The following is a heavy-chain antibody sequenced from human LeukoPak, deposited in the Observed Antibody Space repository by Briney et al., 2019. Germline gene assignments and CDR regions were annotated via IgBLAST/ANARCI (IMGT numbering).Heavy chain of an antibody. D-gene: IGHD6-13*01. CDR3: VWEAAGVDY. J-gene: IGHJ4*01. Sequence: GGSLRLSCAASGFTFSSYAMSWVRQAPGKGLEWVSVIYSGGSTYYADSVKGRFTISRDNSKNTLYLQMNSLRAEDTAVYYCVWEAAGVDYWGHGTLVTVSS. V-gene: IGHV3-53*01. CDR1: GFTFSSYA. CDR2: IYSGGST.